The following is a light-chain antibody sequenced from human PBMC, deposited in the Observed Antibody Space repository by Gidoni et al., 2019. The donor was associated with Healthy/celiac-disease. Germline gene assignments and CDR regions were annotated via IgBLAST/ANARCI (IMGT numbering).Light chain of an antibody. CDR3: QVWDSSSDHLV. CDR1: NIGSKS. Sequence: SSVLTQPPPGSGAPGKTARITCGGNNIGSKSVHWYQQKPGQAPVLVIYDDSDRPSGIPERFSGSNSGNTATLTISRVEAGDEADYYCQVWDSSSDHLVFGGGTKLTVL. J-gene: IGLJ2*01. CDR2: DDS. V-gene: IGLV3-21*04.